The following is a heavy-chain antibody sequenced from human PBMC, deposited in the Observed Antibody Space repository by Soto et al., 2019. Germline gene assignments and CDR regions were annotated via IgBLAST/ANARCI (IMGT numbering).Heavy chain of an antibody. CDR2: INPNSGGT. CDR3: ARGTDGITMEGPGMDV. Sequence: GASVKVSCKASGYTFTGYYMHWVRQAPGQGLEWMGWINPNSGGTNYAQKFQGWVTMTRDTSISTAYMELSRLRSDDTAVYYCARGTDGITMEGPGMDVWGQGTTVTAP. V-gene: IGHV1-2*04. J-gene: IGHJ6*02. D-gene: IGHD3-10*01. CDR1: GYTFTGYY.